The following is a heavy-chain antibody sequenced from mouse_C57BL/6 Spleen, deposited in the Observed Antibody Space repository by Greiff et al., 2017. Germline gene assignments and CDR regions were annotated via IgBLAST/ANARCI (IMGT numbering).Heavy chain of an antibody. CDR3: SYGSSYLEWFAY. J-gene: IGHJ3*01. Sequence: VPVVESGPELKKPGETVKISCKASGYTFPEYPLHWVKQAPGKGFKCMGIIYTDTGAPTYAEEFKGRFAFSLESSAITAYLQINNLKNEDTATCFCSYGSSYLEWFAYWGQGTLVTVSA. V-gene: IGHV9-1*01. CDR2: IYTDTGAP. D-gene: IGHD1-1*01. CDR1: GYTFPEYP.